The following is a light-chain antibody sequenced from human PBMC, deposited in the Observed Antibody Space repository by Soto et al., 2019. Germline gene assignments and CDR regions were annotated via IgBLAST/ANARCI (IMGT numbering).Light chain of an antibody. CDR1: QSISSY. CDR2: GAS. J-gene: IGKJ5*01. V-gene: IGKV1-39*01. CDR3: QQSYSTPPIT. Sequence: DIQMTQSPSSLSASVGDRVSITCRASQSISSYLNWYQQKPGKAPKLLIYGASNLQSGVPSRFSGRGSGTDFTLTISSLQPEDFGTYFCQQSYSTPPITFGQGTRLDIK.